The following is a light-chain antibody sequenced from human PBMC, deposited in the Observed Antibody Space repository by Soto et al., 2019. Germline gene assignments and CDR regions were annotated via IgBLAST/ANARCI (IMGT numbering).Light chain of an antibody. CDR1: QSIGSY. V-gene: IGKV1-39*01. CDR2: GGS. Sequence: DIQMTKYHSSLSATVGDIVTITCRASQSIGSYLNWYQQKPGKAPNLLIHGGSILQSGVPPRFSGGGGGTDFTLTISSLQPEDFASYYCQQIYTIPLTFGGGSKADIK. CDR3: QQIYTIPLT. J-gene: IGKJ4*01.